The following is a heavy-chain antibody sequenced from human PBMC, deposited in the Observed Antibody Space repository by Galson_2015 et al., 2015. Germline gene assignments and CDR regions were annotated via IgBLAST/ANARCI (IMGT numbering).Heavy chain of an antibody. D-gene: IGHD3-10*01. J-gene: IGHJ6*03. CDR2: IWFDGSNK. Sequence: SLRLSCAASGLAFSSSGMHWVRQAPGKGLEWVAFIWFDGSNKYYADSVKGRFTISRDNSKNTLYLQMNSLRAEDTAVYYCARDYGSGMDVWGKGTTVTVSS. CDR3: ARDYGSGMDV. V-gene: IGHV3-33*01. CDR1: GLAFSSSG.